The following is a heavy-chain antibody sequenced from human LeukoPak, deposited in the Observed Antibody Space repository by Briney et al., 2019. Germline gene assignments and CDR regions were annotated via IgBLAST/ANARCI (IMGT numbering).Heavy chain of an antibody. Sequence: GASVKVSCKASGGTFSSYAISWVRQAPGQGLEWMGGIIPIFGTANYAQKFQGRVTITADESTSTAYMELSSLRSEDTAVYYCARDSMVRGVIISNYYYYYGMDVWGKGTTVTVSS. CDR2: IIPIFGTA. CDR1: GGTFSSYA. V-gene: IGHV1-69*13. CDR3: ARDSMVRGVIISNYYYYYGMDV. J-gene: IGHJ6*04. D-gene: IGHD3-10*01.